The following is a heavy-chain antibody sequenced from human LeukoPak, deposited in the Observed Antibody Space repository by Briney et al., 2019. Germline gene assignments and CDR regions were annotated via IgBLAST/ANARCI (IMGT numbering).Heavy chain of an antibody. CDR2: IDPSDSYT. Sequence: GESLKISCKGSGYSFTSYWIGWVRQMPGKGLEWMGRIDPSDSYTNYSPSFQGHVTISADKSISTAYLQWSSLKASDTAMYYCARQVDGSGSYPPYGMDVWGKGTTVTVSS. CDR3: ARQVDGSGSYPPYGMDV. J-gene: IGHJ6*04. CDR1: GYSFTSYW. V-gene: IGHV5-10-1*01. D-gene: IGHD3-10*01.